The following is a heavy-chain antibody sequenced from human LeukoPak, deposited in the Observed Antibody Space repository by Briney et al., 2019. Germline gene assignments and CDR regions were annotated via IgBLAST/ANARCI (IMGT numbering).Heavy chain of an antibody. V-gene: IGHV3-30*04. CDR2: ISYDGSNK. CDR1: GFTFRSYA. D-gene: IGHD3-22*01. J-gene: IGHJ4*02. CDR3: ARDSGPLYDNSGYYTGQECDY. Sequence: GGSLRLSCEASGFTFRSYAMHWVRQAPGRGLEWVAIISYDGSNKYYADSVKGRFTISRDNSKNTLYLQMNSLRAEDTAVYSCARDSGPLYDNSGYYTGQECDYWGLGTLVTVSS.